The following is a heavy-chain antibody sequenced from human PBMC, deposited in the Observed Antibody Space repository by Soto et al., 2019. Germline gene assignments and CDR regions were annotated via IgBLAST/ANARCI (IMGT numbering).Heavy chain of an antibody. D-gene: IGHD1-7*01. J-gene: IGHJ4*02. CDR1: GGTFSSYA. CDR2: IIPIFGTA. Sequence: SVKVSCKASGGTFSSYAISWVRQAPGQGLEWMGGIIPIFGTANYAQKFQGRVTITADESTSTAYMELSSLRSEDTAVYYCANHPGYNWNYGQFDYLGQGTLVTAPQ. CDR3: ANHPGYNWNYGQFDY. V-gene: IGHV1-69*13.